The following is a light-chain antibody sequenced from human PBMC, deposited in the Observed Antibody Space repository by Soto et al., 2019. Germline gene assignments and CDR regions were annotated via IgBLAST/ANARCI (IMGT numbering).Light chain of an antibody. J-gene: IGLJ2*01. CDR1: SSDVGSYNL. Sequence: QSALTQPASVSGSPGQSITISCTGTSSDVGSYNLVSWHQQHPGKVPKVIIYDVSQRPSGVSNRFSGSKSGNTAYLTISGLQAEDEADYYCCSYVGRSPHVVFGGGTKVTVL. CDR3: CSYVGRSPHVV. CDR2: DVS. V-gene: IGLV2-23*02.